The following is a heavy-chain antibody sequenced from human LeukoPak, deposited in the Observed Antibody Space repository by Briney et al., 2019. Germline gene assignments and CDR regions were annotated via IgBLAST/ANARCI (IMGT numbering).Heavy chain of an antibody. Sequence: GGSLRLSCAASGFTFSSYSMNWVRQAPGKGLEWVSSISSSSSYIYYADSVKGRFTISRDNAKNSLYLQMNSLRAEDTAVYYCARVNVVVPAAIPSTDRYYYYYGMDVWGQGTTVTVSS. CDR2: ISSSSSYI. J-gene: IGHJ6*02. CDR1: GFTFSSYS. V-gene: IGHV3-21*01. D-gene: IGHD2-2*02. CDR3: ARVNVVVPAAIPSTDRYYYYYGMDV.